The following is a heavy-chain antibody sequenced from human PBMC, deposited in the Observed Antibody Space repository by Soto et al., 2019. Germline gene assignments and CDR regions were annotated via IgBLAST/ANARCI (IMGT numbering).Heavy chain of an antibody. CDR2: ISHDGINK. D-gene: IGHD2-2*01. CDR1: GFTFSSYA. Sequence: GGSLRLSCAASGFTFSSYAMNWVRQAPGKGLEWVALISHDGINKYYADSVRGRFTISRDSSTNTLYLQMNGLRAADTAVYYCGRCTSTSCHLGSDYWGQGTLVTVSS. J-gene: IGHJ4*02. CDR3: GRCTSTSCHLGSDY. V-gene: IGHV3-30-3*01.